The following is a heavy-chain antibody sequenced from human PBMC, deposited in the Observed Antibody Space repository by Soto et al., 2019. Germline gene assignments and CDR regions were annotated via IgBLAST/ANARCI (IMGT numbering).Heavy chain of an antibody. CDR1: GVTFSRQD. CDR3: AGGTYLDY. J-gene: IGHJ4*02. D-gene: IGHD3-16*01. V-gene: IGHV1-69*13. Sequence: GASVKVSCKASGVTFSRQDMRWVRQAPGQGLEWMGGIIPLFGTPQYAEKFQDRVTITADESTSTAYMESLRAEDTAVYYCAGGTYLDYWGQGTLVTVSS. CDR2: IIPLFGTP.